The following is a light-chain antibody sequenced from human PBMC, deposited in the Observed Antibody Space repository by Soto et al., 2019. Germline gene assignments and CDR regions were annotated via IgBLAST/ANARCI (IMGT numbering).Light chain of an antibody. V-gene: IGKV3-11*01. CDR2: RAS. CDR3: QQRTDWHRT. CDR1: QSVSRN. J-gene: IGKJ1*01. Sequence: EVVLTQSPATLYLSPGERATLSCRASQSVSRNLAWYQQKPGQAPRLLIYRASTRATGIPARFSGSGSGTDFSLSISSLQPEDFAVYYCQQRTDWHRTFGQGTKGEVK.